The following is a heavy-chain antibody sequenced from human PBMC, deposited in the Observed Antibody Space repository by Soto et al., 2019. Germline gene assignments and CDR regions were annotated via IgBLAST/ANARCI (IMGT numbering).Heavy chain of an antibody. D-gene: IGHD2-15*01. CDR3: VRGGRGSYCSGGSCFLDY. J-gene: IGHJ4*02. CDR2: IWYDGSNT. Sequence: QVQLVESGGGVVQPGRSLRLSCAASGFTFSYYGLHWVRQAPGKGLEWVAVIWYDGSNTYYADSVKGRFTISRDNSKNMLYLQMNSLRAEDTAVYYCVRGGRGSYCSGGSCFLDYWGQGALVTVSS. CDR1: GFTFSYYG. V-gene: IGHV3-33*01.